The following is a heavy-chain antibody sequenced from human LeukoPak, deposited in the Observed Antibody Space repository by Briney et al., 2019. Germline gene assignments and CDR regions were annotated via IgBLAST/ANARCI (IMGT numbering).Heavy chain of an antibody. CDR2: ISGSGGST. Sequence: PGGSLRLSCAAFGFTFSSYAMSWVRQAPGRGLEWVSAISGSGGSTYYADSVKGRFTISSDTSKNTLYLQMNSLRAEDTAVYYCAKASVAGRGPFDFWGQGTLVTVSS. D-gene: IGHD6-19*01. CDR3: AKASVAGRGPFDF. CDR1: GFTFSSYA. V-gene: IGHV3-23*01. J-gene: IGHJ4*02.